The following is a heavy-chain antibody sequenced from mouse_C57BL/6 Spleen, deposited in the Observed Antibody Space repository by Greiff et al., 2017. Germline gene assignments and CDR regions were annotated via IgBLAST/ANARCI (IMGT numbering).Heavy chain of an antibody. Sequence: QVQLQQSGAELVKPGASVKLSCKASGYTFTSYWMHWVKQRPGQGLEWIGMIHPNSGSTNYNEKFKSKATLTVDKSSSTAYMQLSSLTSEDSAVYYCARSRYGSRSDYWGQGTTLTVSS. CDR2: IHPNSGST. CDR1: GYTFTSYW. J-gene: IGHJ2*01. CDR3: ARSRYGSRSDY. V-gene: IGHV1-64*01. D-gene: IGHD1-1*01.